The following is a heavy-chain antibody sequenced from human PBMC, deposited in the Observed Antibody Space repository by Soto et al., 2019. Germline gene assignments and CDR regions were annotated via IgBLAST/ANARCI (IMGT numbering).Heavy chain of an antibody. CDR1: GYTFTSYG. CDR2: ISAYNGNT. J-gene: IGHJ4*02. V-gene: IGHV1-18*01. D-gene: IGHD2-2*01. CDR3: ARGVGYCSSTSCYVDRFPDY. Sequence: GASVKVSCKASGYTFTSYGISWVRQAPGQGLEWMGWISAYNGNTNYAQKLQGRVTMTTDTSTSTAYMELRSLRSDDTAVYYCARGVGYCSSTSCYVDRFPDYWGQGTLATVSS.